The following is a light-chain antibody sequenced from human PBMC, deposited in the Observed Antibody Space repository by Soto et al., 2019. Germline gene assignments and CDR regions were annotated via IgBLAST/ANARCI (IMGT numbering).Light chain of an antibody. Sequence: EIVLTQSPGTLSLSPGERATLSRRASQSVSSSYLAWYQQKPGQAPRLLIYGASSRATGIPDRFSGSGSGTDFTLTISRLEPEDFAVYYCQQRDIWPWTFGQGTKVDIK. CDR1: QSVSSSY. V-gene: IGKV3D-20*02. CDR3: QQRDIWPWT. CDR2: GAS. J-gene: IGKJ1*01.